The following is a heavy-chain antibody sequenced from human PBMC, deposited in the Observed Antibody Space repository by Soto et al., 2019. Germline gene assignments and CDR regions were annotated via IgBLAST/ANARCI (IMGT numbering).Heavy chain of an antibody. D-gene: IGHD6-6*01. V-gene: IGHV1-2*02. CDR1: GYTFTGYY. CDR2: INPNSGGT. CDR3: ARGGIAARRDYYYYGMDV. J-gene: IGHJ6*02. Sequence: ASGKVSCKASGYTFTGYYMHWVRQAPGQGLEWMGWINPNSGGTSYAQKFQGRVTMTRDTSISTAYMELSRLRSDDTAVYYCARGGIAARRDYYYYGMDVWGQGTTVTV.